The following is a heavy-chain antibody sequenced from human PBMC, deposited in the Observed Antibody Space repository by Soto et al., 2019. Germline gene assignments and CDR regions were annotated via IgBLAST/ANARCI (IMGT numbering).Heavy chain of an antibody. CDR1: GFSLSTSGVG. J-gene: IGHJ4*02. D-gene: IGHD7-27*01. Sequence: QITLKESGPTLVKPTQTLTLTCTFSGFSLSTSGVGVGWIRQPPGKALEWLAFLYWDDDKRYSPSLKSRLTITKETSKNQVLLTMTNMDPVDTATYDCARTSVNWGSRGLVDYWGQGTLVTVAS. CDR3: ARTSVNWGSRGLVDY. V-gene: IGHV2-5*02. CDR2: LYWDDDK.